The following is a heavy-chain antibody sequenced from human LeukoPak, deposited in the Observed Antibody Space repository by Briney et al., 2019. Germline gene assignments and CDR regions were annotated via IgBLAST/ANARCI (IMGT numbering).Heavy chain of an antibody. D-gene: IGHD5-18*01. CDR1: GGSFSGYY. CDR3: ARLVHSYGYFDY. Sequence: SETLSLTCAVYGGSFSGYYWSWIRQPPGKGLEWIGEINHSGSTNYNPSLKSRVTISVDTSKNQFSLKLSSVTAADTVVYYCARLVHSYGYFDYWGQGTLVTVSS. V-gene: IGHV4-34*01. J-gene: IGHJ4*02. CDR2: INHSGST.